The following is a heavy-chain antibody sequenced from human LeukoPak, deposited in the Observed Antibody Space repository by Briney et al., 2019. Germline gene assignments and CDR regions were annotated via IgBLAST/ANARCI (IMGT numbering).Heavy chain of an antibody. J-gene: IGHJ3*02. D-gene: IGHD2-2*01. Sequence: SETLSLTCTVSGGSISSGDYYWSWIRQPPGKGLEWIGYIYYSGSTYYNPSLKSRVTISVDTSKNQFSLKLSSVTAADTAVYYCARGSYLRRAFDIWGQGTMVTVSS. CDR2: IYYSGST. V-gene: IGHV4-30-4*01. CDR1: GGSISSGDYY. CDR3: ARGSYLRRAFDI.